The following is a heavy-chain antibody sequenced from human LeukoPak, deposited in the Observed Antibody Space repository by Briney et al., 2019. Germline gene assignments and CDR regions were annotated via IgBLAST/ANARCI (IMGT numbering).Heavy chain of an antibody. CDR3: ARDITYYGSGNWFDP. V-gene: IGHV4-38-2*02. J-gene: IGHJ5*02. D-gene: IGHD3-10*01. CDR2: IYHSGST. Sequence: PSETLSLTCTVSGYSISSGYYWGWIRQPPGRGLEWIGSIYHSGSTYYNPSLKSRVTISVDTSKNQFSLKLSSVTAADTAVYYCARDITYYGSGNWFDPWGQGTLVTVSS. CDR1: GYSISSGYY.